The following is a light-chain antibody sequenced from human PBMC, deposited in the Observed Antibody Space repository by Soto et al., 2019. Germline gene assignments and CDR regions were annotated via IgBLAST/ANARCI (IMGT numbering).Light chain of an antibody. V-gene: IGKV3-15*01. CDR2: GAS. Sequence: EIVLTQSPGTLSLSPGEIATLSFSASQSVITTYLAWYQQKPGQAPRLLIYGASTRATGIPARFSGSGSGTEFTLTISSLQSEDFAVYYCQQYNNWPPETFGQGTKVDIK. J-gene: IGKJ1*01. CDR3: QQYNNWPPET. CDR1: QSVITTY.